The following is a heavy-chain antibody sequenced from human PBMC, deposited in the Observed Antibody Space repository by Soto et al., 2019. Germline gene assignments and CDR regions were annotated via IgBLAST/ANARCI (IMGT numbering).Heavy chain of an antibody. CDR1: GGSISSGGYY. D-gene: IGHD3-9*01. V-gene: IGHV4-31*03. CDR3: ARGNYDILTGYYYYYGMDV. J-gene: IGHJ6*02. Sequence: SETLSLTCTVSGGSISSGGYYWSWIRQHPGKGLEWIGYIYYSGSTYYNPSLKSRVTISVDTSKNQFSLKLSSVTAADKAVYYCARGNYDILTGYYYYYGMDVWGQGTTVTVSS. CDR2: IYYSGST.